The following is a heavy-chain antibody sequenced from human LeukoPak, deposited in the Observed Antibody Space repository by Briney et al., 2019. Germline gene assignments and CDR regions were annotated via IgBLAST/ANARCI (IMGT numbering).Heavy chain of an antibody. CDR2: ISSSSSYI. V-gene: IGHV3-21*01. Sequence: PGGSLRLSCAASGFTFSSYSMNWVRQAPGKGLEWVSSISSSSSYIYYADSVKGRFTISGDNAKNSLYLQMNSLRAEDTAVYYCAGLYCSGGSCYSLWGQGTLVTVSS. J-gene: IGHJ4*02. CDR1: GFTFSSYS. CDR3: AGLYCSGGSCYSL. D-gene: IGHD2-15*01.